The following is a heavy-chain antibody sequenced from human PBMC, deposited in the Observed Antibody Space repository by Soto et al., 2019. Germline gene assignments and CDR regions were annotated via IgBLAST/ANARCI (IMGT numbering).Heavy chain of an antibody. D-gene: IGHD6-19*01. CDR1: GFTFSSYG. CDR3: ARDNEGFGSGWRLDMDV. CDR2: IWYDGSNK. V-gene: IGHV3-33*01. Sequence: GGSLRLSCAASGFTFSSYGMHWVRQAPGKGLEWVAVIWYDGSNKYYADSVKGRFTISRDNSKNTLYLQMNSLRAEDTAVYYCARDNEGFGSGWRLDMDVWGQGTTVTVSS. J-gene: IGHJ6*02.